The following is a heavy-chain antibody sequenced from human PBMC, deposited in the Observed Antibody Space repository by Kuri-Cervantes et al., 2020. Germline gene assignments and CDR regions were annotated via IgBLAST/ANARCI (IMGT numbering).Heavy chain of an antibody. D-gene: IGHD1-1*01. CDR1: GYTSTSYG. CDR2: ISAYNGNT. J-gene: IGHJ5*02. V-gene: IGHV1-18*01. CDR3: ARGRGVAGTTWYNWFDP. Sequence: ASVKVSCKASGYTSTSYGISWVRQAPGQGLEWMGWISAYNGNTNYAQKLQGRVTMTTDTSTSTAYMELRSLRSDDTAVYYCARGRGVAGTTWYNWFDPWGQGTLVTVSS.